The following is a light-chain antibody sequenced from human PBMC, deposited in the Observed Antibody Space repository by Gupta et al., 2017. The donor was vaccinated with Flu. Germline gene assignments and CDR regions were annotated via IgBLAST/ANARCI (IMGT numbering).Light chain of an antibody. Sequence: QSAPTQSPSASGSPGQSVTISCTGTSSDVGDYDYVSWYQQHPGKAPKLMIYKVTKRPSGVPDRFSGSKSGSTASLTVSGLQAEDEADYYCSSYAGSNNFVVFGGGTKLTVL. CDR3: SSYAGSNNFVV. CDR1: SSDVGDYDY. V-gene: IGLV2-8*01. J-gene: IGLJ2*01. CDR2: KVT.